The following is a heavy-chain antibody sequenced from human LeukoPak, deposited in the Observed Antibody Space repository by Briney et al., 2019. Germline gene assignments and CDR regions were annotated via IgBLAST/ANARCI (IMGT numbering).Heavy chain of an antibody. Sequence: SETLSLTCTVSGGSISSYYWSWIRQPAGKGLEWIGRIYTSGSTNYNPSLKSRVTMSVDTSKNQFSLKLSSVTAADTAVYYCARDLVAAAGTWVLGIWFDPWGQGTLVTVSS. CDR2: IYTSGST. CDR1: GGSISSYY. V-gene: IGHV4-4*07. CDR3: ARDLVAAAGTWVLGIWFDP. D-gene: IGHD6-13*01. J-gene: IGHJ5*02.